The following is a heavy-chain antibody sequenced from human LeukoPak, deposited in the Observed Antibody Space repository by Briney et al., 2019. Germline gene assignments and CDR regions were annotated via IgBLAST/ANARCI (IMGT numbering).Heavy chain of an antibody. CDR1: GFTVSSNY. D-gene: IGHD2-2*01. Sequence: GGSLRLSCAASGFTVSSNYMSWVRQAPGKGLEWASVIYSGGSTYYADSVKGRFTISRDNSKNTLYLQMNSLRAEDTAVYYCARGQGDCSSTSCYYYYYYYMDVWGKGTTVTVSS. J-gene: IGHJ6*03. CDR2: IYSGGST. V-gene: IGHV3-53*01. CDR3: ARGQGDCSSTSCYYYYYYYMDV.